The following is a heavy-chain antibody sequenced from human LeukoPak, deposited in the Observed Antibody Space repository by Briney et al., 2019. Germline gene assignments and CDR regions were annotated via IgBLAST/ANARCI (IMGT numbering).Heavy chain of an antibody. J-gene: IGHJ4*02. Sequence: SQTLSLTCAISGDSVSSNSAAWNWIRQSPSRGLEWLGRTYYRSKWYNDYAVSVKSRITINPDTSKNQFSLQLNSVTPEDTAVYYCARGGGYSGYDFQGAPQGNYFDYWGQGTLVTVSS. V-gene: IGHV6-1*01. CDR3: ARGGGYSGYDFQGAPQGNYFDY. CDR1: GDSVSSNSAA. CDR2: TYYRSKWYN. D-gene: IGHD5-12*01.